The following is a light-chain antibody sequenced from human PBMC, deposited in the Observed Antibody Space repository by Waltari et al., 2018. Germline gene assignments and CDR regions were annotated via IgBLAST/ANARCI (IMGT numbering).Light chain of an antibody. CDR3: QQAKSFPRT. Sequence: DIQMTQSPSSVSASVGDRVTITCRASQNIDTWLTWYQQIPGRAPKPLIFTTLRLQSGVPSRFSGSGSGTDFTLTISSLQPEDFATYYCQQAKSFPRTFGGGTTVEIK. V-gene: IGKV1D-12*01. J-gene: IGKJ4*01. CDR2: TTL. CDR1: QNIDTW.